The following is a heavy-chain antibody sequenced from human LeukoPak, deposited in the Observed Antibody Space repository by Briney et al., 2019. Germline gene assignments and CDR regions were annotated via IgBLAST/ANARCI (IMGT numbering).Heavy chain of an antibody. CDR2: IYYSGTT. CDR1: GFIFSHYW. Sequence: PGGSLRLSCGASGFIFSHYWMSWVRQPPGKGLEWIGYIYYSGTTYYNPSLKSRVTISLDTSKNKFSLNLTSVNVADTAVYYCARAGGYSGYASNWGQGTLVTVSS. J-gene: IGHJ4*02. V-gene: IGHV4-59*01. D-gene: IGHD5-12*01. CDR3: ARAGGYSGYASN.